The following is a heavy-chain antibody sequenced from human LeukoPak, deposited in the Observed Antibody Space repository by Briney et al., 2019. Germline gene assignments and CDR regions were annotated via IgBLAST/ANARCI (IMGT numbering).Heavy chain of an antibody. J-gene: IGHJ5*02. D-gene: IGHD3-3*01. Sequence: ASVKASCQVSRYTFTSYDINEVRHATGHGLGSMGWMNHKSGSTVYAQKFQCRVTMTRNPSIGTAYRELSILTCEAWDVYYWARGITIFGVEMVYWFDPWGQGTLFTVSS. CDR3: ARGITIFGVEMVYWFDP. CDR1: RYTFTSYD. CDR2: MNHKSGST. V-gene: IGHV1-8*01.